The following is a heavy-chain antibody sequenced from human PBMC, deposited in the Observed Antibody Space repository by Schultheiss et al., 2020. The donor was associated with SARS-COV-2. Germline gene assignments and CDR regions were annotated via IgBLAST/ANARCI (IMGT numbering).Heavy chain of an antibody. CDR1: GYSFASYW. D-gene: IGHD5-12*01. V-gene: IGHV5-51*01. CDR3: ARRDSGYDWRFDY. CDR2: IYPGDSDT. Sequence: GGSLRLSCKGSGYSFASYWIGWLRQMPGKGLEWMGIIYPGDSDTRYSPSFQGQVTISADKSISTAYLQWSSLKASDTAMYYCARRDSGYDWRFDYWGQGTLVTVSS. J-gene: IGHJ4*02.